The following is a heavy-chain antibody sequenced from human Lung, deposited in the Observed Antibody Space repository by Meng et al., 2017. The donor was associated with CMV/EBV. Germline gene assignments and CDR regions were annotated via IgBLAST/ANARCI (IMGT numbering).Heavy chain of an antibody. V-gene: IGHV1-69*05. CDR2: IIPIFGTA. J-gene: IGHJ4*02. Sequence: SVKVSCXASGGTFSSYAISWVRQAPGQGLEWMGGIIPIFGTANYAQKFQGRVTITTDESTSTAYMELSSLRSEDTAVYYCARDPPRGYSYGWDDYWGQGTLVTVSS. CDR1: GGTFSSYA. CDR3: ARDPPRGYSYGWDDY. D-gene: IGHD5-18*01.